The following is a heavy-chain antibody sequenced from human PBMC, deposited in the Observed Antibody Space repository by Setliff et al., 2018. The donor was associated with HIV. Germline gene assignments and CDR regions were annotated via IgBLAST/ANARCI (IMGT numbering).Heavy chain of an antibody. CDR3: VRDGLGEGETKLDY. CDR2: ISPSGSSK. CDR1: GFTFSFYE. D-gene: IGHD3-9*01. J-gene: IGHJ4*02. Sequence: GESLKISCTASGFTFSFYEMNWVRQAPGKGLEWVSYISPSGSSKYYADSVKGRSSISRDNAKNSLSLQMDSLRAEDTAVYYCVRDGLGEGETKLDYWGQGTLVTVSS. V-gene: IGHV3-48*03.